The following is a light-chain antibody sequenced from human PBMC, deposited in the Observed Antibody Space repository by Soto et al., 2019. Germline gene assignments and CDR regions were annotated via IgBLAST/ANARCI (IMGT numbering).Light chain of an antibody. CDR2: GAS. CDR1: QSVSSN. CDR3: QQYNNWPPFT. V-gene: IGKV3-15*01. J-gene: IGKJ3*01. Sequence: TQSPAALSVSPGERATLSCRASQSVSSNLAWYQQKPGQAPRLLIYGASTRATGIPARFSGSGSGTDFTLTISSLEPEDFAVYYCQQYNNWPPFTFGPGTKVDIK.